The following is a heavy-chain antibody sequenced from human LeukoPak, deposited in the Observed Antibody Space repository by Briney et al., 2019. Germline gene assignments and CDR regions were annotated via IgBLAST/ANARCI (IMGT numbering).Heavy chain of an antibody. J-gene: IGHJ4*02. CDR3: ARDRPLQQLVGYYFDY. CDR2: ISGSSNYI. V-gene: IGHV3-21*01. CDR1: GFTFSTYS. Sequence: GGSLRLSCAASGFTFSTYSMNWVRQAPGKGLEWVSSISGSSNYIYYADSVKGRFTISRDNAKNSLYLQMNSLRAEDTAVYYCARDRPLQQLVGYYFDYWAREPWSPSPQ. D-gene: IGHD6-6*01.